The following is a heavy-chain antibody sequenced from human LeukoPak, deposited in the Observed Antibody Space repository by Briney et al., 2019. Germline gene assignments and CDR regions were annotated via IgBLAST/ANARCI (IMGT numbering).Heavy chain of an antibody. CDR3: ARARTKRPWSY. CDR2: IYYSGST. J-gene: IGHJ4*02. V-gene: IGHV4-59*01. CDR1: GGSISSYY. Sequence: SETLSLTCTVSGGSISSYYWSWIRQPPGKGLKWIGYIYYSGSTNYNPSLKSRVTISVDTSKNQFSLKLSSVTAADTAVYYCARARTKRPWSYWGQGTLVTVSS. D-gene: IGHD2-8*01.